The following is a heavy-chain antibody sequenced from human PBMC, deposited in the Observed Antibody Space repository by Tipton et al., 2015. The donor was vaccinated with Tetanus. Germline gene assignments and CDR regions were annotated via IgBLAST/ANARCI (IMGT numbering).Heavy chain of an antibody. CDR1: GYTFTHYG. V-gene: IGHV1-18*01. CDR3: ARGRGLGPHEYFEH. D-gene: IGHD3/OR15-3a*01. J-gene: IGHJ5*02. Sequence: QMQLVQSGAEVKKPGASVKVSCKASGYTFTHYGVNWVRQAPGQGLEWMGWISSFNENVNYAEKFRGRLTMTTDRSTGAVSMDLRSLKSDDTAIYYCARGRGLGPHEYFEHWGQGTLVTVSS. CDR2: ISSFNENV.